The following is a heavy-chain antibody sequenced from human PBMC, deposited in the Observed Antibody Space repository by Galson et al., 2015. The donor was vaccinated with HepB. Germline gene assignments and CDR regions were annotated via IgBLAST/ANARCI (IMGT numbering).Heavy chain of an antibody. CDR2: INPNSGGT. Sequence: SVKVSCKASGYTFTGYYMHWVRQAPGQGLEWMGWINPNSGGTNYAQKFQGRVTMTRDTSISTAYMELSRLRSDDTAVYYCARDSRGPFLLSIAAASGYFDLWGRGTLVTVSS. CDR3: ARDSRGPFLLSIAAASGYFDL. CDR1: GYTFTGYY. D-gene: IGHD6-13*01. V-gene: IGHV1-2*02. J-gene: IGHJ2*01.